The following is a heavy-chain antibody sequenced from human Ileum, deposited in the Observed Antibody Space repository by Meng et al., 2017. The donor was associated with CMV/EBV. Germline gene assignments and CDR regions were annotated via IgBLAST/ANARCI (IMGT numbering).Heavy chain of an antibody. J-gene: IGHJ4*02. D-gene: IGHD6-13*01. Sequence: ASVTVSCKASGYTVTSYGISWVRQAPGQGLEWMGWISAYNGNTNYAQKLQGRVTMTTDTSTSTAYMKLRSLRSDDTAVYYCGRQRSAIAAAPIDYWGQGTLVTVSS. CDR3: GRQRSAIAAAPIDY. CDR1: GYTVTSYG. CDR2: ISAYNGNT. V-gene: IGHV1-18*01.